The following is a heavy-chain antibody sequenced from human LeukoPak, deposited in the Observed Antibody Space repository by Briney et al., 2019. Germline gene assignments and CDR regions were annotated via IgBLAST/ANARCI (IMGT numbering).Heavy chain of an antibody. CDR3: AKVVDFWSGYYPVSGFDP. CDR1: GFTFSSYA. CDR2: ISGSGGST. V-gene: IGHV3-23*01. J-gene: IGHJ5*02. D-gene: IGHD3-3*01. Sequence: PGGSLRLSCAASGFTFSSYAMSWVRQAPGEGLEWVSAISGSGGSTYYADSVKGRFTISRDNSKNTLYLQMNSLRAEDTAVYYCAKVVDFWSGYYPVSGFDPWGQGTLVTVSS.